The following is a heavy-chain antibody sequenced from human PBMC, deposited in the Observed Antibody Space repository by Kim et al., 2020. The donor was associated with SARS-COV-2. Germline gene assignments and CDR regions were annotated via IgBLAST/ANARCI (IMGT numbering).Heavy chain of an antibody. D-gene: IGHD6-19*01. Sequence: ASVKVSCKASGYTFTNYAMNWVRQAPGQGLEWMGWINTNTGNPTYAQAFTGRFVFSLDTSVSTAYLQISSLKAEDTAVYYCARGGAGAGPVFDYWGQGTLVTVSS. V-gene: IGHV7-4-1*02. CDR1: GYTFTNYA. CDR2: INTNTGNP. CDR3: ARGGAGAGPVFDY. J-gene: IGHJ4*02.